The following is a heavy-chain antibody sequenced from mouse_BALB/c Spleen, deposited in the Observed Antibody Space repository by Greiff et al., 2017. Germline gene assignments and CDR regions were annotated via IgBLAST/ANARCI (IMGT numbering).Heavy chain of an antibody. D-gene: IGHD2-14*01. CDR1: GYTFTSYW. J-gene: IGHJ4*01. CDR2: INPSSGYT. V-gene: IGHV1-7*01. Sequence: QVQLKQSGAELAKPGASVKMSCKASGYTFTSYWMHWVKQRPGQGLEWIGYINPSSGYTNYNQKFKDKATLTADKSSSTAYMQLSSLTSEDSADYYGARGRYEAMDYWGQGTSVTVSS. CDR3: ARGRYEAMDY.